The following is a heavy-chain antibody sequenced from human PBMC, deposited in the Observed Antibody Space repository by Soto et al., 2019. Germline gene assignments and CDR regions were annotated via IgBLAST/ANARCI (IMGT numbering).Heavy chain of an antibody. CDR3: ARETSSGRDGYNFGFDY. CDR1: GGSISSGDYY. V-gene: IGHV4-30-4*01. Sequence: PSETLSLTCTVSGGSISSGDYYWSWIRQPPGKGLEWIGYIYYSGSTYYNPSLKSRVTISVDTSKNQFSLKLSSVTAADTAVYYCARETSSGRDGYNFGFDYWGQGTLVTVSS. D-gene: IGHD5-12*01. J-gene: IGHJ4*02. CDR2: IYYSGST.